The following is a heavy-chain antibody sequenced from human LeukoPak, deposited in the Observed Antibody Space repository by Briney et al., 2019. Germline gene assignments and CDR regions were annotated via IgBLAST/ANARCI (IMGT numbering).Heavy chain of an antibody. V-gene: IGHV1-24*01. CDR2: FDPEDGET. CDR1: GYTLTELS. Sequence: ASVKVSCKVSGYTLTELSMHWVRQAPGKGLEWMGGFDPEDGETIYAQKFQGSVTMTEDTSTDTAYMELSSLRSEDTAVYYCATLVRGVMFLENDAFDIWGQGTMVTVSS. J-gene: IGHJ3*02. CDR3: ATLVRGVMFLENDAFDI. D-gene: IGHD3-10*01.